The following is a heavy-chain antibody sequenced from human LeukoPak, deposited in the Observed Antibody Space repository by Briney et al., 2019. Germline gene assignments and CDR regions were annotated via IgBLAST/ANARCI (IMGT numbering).Heavy chain of an antibody. CDR2: IYTSGST. V-gene: IGHV4-61*09. J-gene: IGHJ4*02. CDR3: ARSTAAGTYYFDY. CDR1: GGSISSGSYY. D-gene: IGHD6-13*01. Sequence: SETLSLTCTVSGGSISSGSYYWSWIRQPAGKGLEWIGHIYTSGSTNYNPSLKSRVTISVDTSKNQFSLKLSSVTATDTAVYYCARSTAAGTYYFDYWGQGTLVTVSS.